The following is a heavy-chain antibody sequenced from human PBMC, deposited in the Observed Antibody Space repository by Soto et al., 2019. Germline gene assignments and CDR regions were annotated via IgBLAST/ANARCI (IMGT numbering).Heavy chain of an antibody. CDR2: ISTYNGDT. V-gene: IGHV1-18*01. CDR1: GYTFTRSG. Sequence: QVQLVQSGAEVKKPGASVKVSCKASGYTFTRSGISWVRQAPGQGLEWMGWISTYNGDTNYAQTFQDRVTMTTDTSXXKADMELRSLRSDDTAVYYCAGEGVAPYYYYGMDVWGQGTPVSVSS. J-gene: IGHJ6*02. D-gene: IGHD5-12*01. CDR3: AGEGVAPYYYYGMDV.